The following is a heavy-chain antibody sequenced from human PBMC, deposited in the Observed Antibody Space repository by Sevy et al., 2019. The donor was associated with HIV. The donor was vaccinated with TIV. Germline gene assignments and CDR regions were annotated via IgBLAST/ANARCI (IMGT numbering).Heavy chain of an antibody. J-gene: IGHJ4*02. V-gene: IGHV3-23*01. CDR3: AKDLWLGEFLDGAFDQ. Sequence: GGSLRLSCGGSGSTFSTYVMAWVRQAPGKGLEWVSRISAGGDPKDYTDSVKGRFTVSRDNSKNTLYLQMKRLRAEDTATYYCAKDLWLGEFLDGAFDQWGQGTLVTVSS. CDR1: GSTFSTYV. D-gene: IGHD3-10*01. CDR2: ISAGGDPK.